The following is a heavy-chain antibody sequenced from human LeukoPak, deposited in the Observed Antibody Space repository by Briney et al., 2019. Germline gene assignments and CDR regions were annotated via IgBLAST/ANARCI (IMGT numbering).Heavy chain of an antibody. CDR2: INPNSGGT. V-gene: IGHV1-2*02. CDR3: ATSYDSSGYTFDY. J-gene: IGHJ4*02. Sequence: ASVKVSCKASGYTFTGYYMHWVRQAPGQGLEWMGWINPNSGGTNYAQKFQGRVTMTRDTSISTAYMELSSLRSEDTAVYYCATSYDSSGYTFDYWGQGTLVTVSS. D-gene: IGHD3-22*01. CDR1: GYTFTGYY.